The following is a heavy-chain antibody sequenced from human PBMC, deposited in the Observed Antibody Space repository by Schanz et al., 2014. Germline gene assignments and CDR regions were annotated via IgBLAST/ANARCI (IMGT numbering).Heavy chain of an antibody. Sequence: VQMVESGGGLVQPGGSLRLSCAASGFTFSSSAMNWVRQAPGKGLEWVAVISYDGRSKDYADSVKGRFTISRDSSKNTLFLQMNSLRAEDTAVYFCARDGGRDGYNLAFDVWGQGTLVTVSS. J-gene: IGHJ3*01. CDR1: GFTFSSSA. CDR3: ARDGGRDGYNLAFDV. V-gene: IGHV3-30*14. D-gene: IGHD5-12*01. CDR2: ISYDGRSK.